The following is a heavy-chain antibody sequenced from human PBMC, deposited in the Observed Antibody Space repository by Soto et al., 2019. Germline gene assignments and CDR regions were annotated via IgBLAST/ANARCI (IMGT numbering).Heavy chain of an antibody. CDR2: FSYSGST. J-gene: IGHJ4*02. CDR3: ERTADYFDRNGYFDYFDY. V-gene: IGHV4-39*01. Sequence: QLQLQESGPGLVKPSETLSLTCTVSGGSISSSSYYWGWIRQPPGKGLEWIGSFSYSGSTYYNPSLMSRVSTSVDTSKNPFALKLNSVTAADTAVYYCERTADYFDRNGYFDYFDYWGQGTLVTVSS. CDR1: GGSISSSSYY. D-gene: IGHD3-22*01.